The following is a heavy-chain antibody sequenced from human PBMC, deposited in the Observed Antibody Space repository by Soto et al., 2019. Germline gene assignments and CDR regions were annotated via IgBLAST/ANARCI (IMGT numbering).Heavy chain of an antibody. V-gene: IGHV4-39*01. CDR3: ARHLKLSIAARPGFDY. CDR1: GGSISSSSYY. CDR2: IYYSGST. D-gene: IGHD6-6*01. Sequence: SETLSLTCTVSGGSISSSSYYWGWIRQPPGKGLEWIGSIYYSGSTYYNPSLKSRVTISVDTSKNQFSLKLSSVTAADTAVYYCARHLKLSIAARPGFDYWGQGTLVTVSS. J-gene: IGHJ4*02.